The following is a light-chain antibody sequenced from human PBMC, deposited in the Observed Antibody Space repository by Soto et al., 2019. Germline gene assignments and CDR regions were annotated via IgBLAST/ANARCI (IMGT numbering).Light chain of an antibody. CDR3: QQYKTWIT. CDR1: QSIRIN. V-gene: IGKV3-15*01. CDR2: AAS. Sequence: EIVMTQSPATLSVSPGERAILSGRVSQSIRINLAWYQQTPGQAPRILIYAASNSATGGPARFSGSWSGTEFTLTISSLQSEDFAVYYCQQYKTWITFGQGTRLEIK. J-gene: IGKJ5*01.